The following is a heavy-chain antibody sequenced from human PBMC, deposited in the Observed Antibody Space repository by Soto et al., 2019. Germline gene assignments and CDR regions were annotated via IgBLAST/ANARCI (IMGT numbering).Heavy chain of an antibody. V-gene: IGHV3-30*18. CDR1: GFIFSIYA. Sequence: QVQLVESGGGVVQPGKSLRLSCEASGFIFSIYAMHWVRQAPGKGLEWVAVISYDGSKKFYADSAKGRSTISRDTSKNKLVLEINCLRGEDTGLYFCAEGGWDGYFDSSCYSFYHWGQGTLVTVPS. J-gene: IGHJ4*02. CDR3: AEGGWDGYFDSSCYSFYH. D-gene: IGHD3-22*01. CDR2: ISYDGSKK.